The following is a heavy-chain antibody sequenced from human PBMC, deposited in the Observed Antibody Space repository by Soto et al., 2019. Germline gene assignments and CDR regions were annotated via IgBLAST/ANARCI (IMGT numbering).Heavy chain of an antibody. CDR1: GGSISSYY. CDR2: IYYSGST. Sequence: TLSLTCTVSGGSISSYYWSWTRQPPGKGLEWIGYIYYSGSTNYNPSLKSRVTMSVDTSKNQFSLKLSSVTAADTAVYYCARRWGYSFDYWGQGTLVTVSS. CDR3: ARRWGYSFDY. J-gene: IGHJ4*02. D-gene: IGHD3-22*01. V-gene: IGHV4-59*08.